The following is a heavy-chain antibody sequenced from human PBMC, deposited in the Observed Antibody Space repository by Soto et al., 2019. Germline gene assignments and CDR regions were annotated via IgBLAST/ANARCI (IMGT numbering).Heavy chain of an antibody. V-gene: IGHV3-23*01. CDR3: AKDGYSSSWYVYYYYGMDV. CDR1: GFTFSSYA. D-gene: IGHD6-13*01. J-gene: IGHJ6*02. CDR2: ISGSGGST. Sequence: GGSLRLSCAASGFTFSSYAMSWVRQAPGKGLEWVSAISGSGGSTYYADSVKGRFTISRDNSKNTLYLQMNSLRAEDTAVYYCAKDGYSSSWYVYYYYGMDVWGQGTTVTVSS.